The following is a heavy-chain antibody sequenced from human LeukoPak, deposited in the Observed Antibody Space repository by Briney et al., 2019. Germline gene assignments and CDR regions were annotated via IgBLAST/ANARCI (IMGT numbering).Heavy chain of an antibody. CDR2: LYSGDRT. D-gene: IGHD6-6*01. CDR1: GLTISTYY. J-gene: IGHJ4*02. CDR3: ARSYSSSRGTFDY. V-gene: IGHV3-66*01. Sequence: GGSLRLSCAASGLTISTYYMTWVRQAPGKGLEWVSALYSGDRTYYADSVKGRFTISRDNSKNTLYLQMNSLRAEDTAVYYCARSYSSSRGTFDYWGQGTLVTVSS.